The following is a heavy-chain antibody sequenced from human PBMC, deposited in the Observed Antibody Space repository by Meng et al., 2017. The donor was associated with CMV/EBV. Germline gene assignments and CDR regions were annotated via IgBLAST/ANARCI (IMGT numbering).Heavy chain of an antibody. CDR3: ARDGDGSGSYVGMDV. J-gene: IGHJ6*02. CDR1: GGSFSGYY. Sequence: SETLSLTCAVYGGSFSGYYWSWIRQPPGKGLEWIGEINHSGSTNYNPSLKSRVTISVDTSKNQFSLKLSSVTAADTAVYYCARDGDGSGSYVGMDVWGQGTTVTVSS. V-gene: IGHV4-34*01. CDR2: INHSGST. D-gene: IGHD3-10*01.